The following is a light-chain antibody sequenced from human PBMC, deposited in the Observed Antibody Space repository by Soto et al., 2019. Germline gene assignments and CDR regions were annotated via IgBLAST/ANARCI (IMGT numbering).Light chain of an antibody. CDR1: QDISTW. J-gene: IGKJ3*01. CDR2: AAS. Sequence: DIQMTQSPSSVSASVGDRVTISCRASQDISTWLAWYQQKPGKAPKLLIYAASSLQSGVPSRFSGSGSGTDFTLTFLSLQTEDFATYFCQQGYGFAFTFGPGTKVDI. CDR3: QQGYGFAFT. V-gene: IGKV1-12*01.